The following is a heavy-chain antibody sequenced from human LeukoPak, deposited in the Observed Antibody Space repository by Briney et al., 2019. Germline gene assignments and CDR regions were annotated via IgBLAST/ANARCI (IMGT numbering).Heavy chain of an antibody. J-gene: IGHJ4*02. V-gene: IGHV1-2*02. CDR1: AYTFTSYY. D-gene: IGHD3-3*01. CDR3: ARGRVASPADY. Sequence: ASVMVSSKASAYTFTSYYMHWVRQAPGQGLEWMGWINPNSGGTNYAQKFQGRVTMTRDTSISTAYMELRRLRSDDTSVYYCARGRVASPADYWGQGTLVTVSS. CDR2: INPNSGGT.